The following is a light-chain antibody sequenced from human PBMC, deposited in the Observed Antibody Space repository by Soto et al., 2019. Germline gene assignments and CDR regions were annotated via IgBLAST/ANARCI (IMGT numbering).Light chain of an antibody. V-gene: IGKV3-20*01. Sequence: EIVLTQSPGTLSLSPGERATLSCRASQSVSSSYLAWYQQKPGQAPRILIYGASSRATGIPDRFSGSGSGTDFTLTISRLEPEDFAVYYCQQYAGSPPTFGQGTKLEIK. J-gene: IGKJ2*01. CDR3: QQYAGSPPT. CDR1: QSVSSSY. CDR2: GAS.